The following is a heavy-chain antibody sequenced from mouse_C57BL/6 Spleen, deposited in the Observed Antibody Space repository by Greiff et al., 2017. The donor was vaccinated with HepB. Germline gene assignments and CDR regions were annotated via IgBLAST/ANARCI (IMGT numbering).Heavy chain of an antibody. D-gene: IGHD1-1*01. V-gene: IGHV1-53*01. CDR1: GYTFTSYW. CDR3: ARSPSTVVATGGY. CDR2: INPSNGGT. J-gene: IGHJ2*01. Sequence: VQLQQSGTELVKPGASVKLSCKASGYTFTSYWMHWVKQRPGQGLEWIGNINPSNGGTNYNEKFKSKATLTVDKSSSTAYMQLSSLTSEDSAVYYCARSPSTVVATGGYWGQGTTLTVSS.